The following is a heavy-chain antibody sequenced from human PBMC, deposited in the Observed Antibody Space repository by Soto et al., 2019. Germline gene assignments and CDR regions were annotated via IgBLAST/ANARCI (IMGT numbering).Heavy chain of an antibody. V-gene: IGHV1-69*12. CDR1: GGTFSSYA. CDR3: ARDRRPTYYYDSSGYFDI. J-gene: IGHJ3*02. Sequence: QVQLVQSGAAVKKPGSSVKVSCKASGGTFSSYAISWVRQAPGQGLEWMGGIIPIFGTANYAQKFQGRVTITADESTSTAYMELSSLRSEDTAVYYCARDRRPTYYYDSSGYFDIWGQGTMVTVSS. CDR2: IIPIFGTA. D-gene: IGHD3-22*01.